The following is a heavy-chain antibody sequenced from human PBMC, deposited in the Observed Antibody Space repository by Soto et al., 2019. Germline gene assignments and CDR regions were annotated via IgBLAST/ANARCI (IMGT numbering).Heavy chain of an antibody. D-gene: IGHD1-26*01. Sequence: QVQLVESGGGVVQPGRSLRLSCAASGFTFSSYGMHWVRQAPGKGLEWVAVIWYDGSNKYYADSVKGRFTISRDNSKNTLYLQMNSLRAEDTAVYYCARDLGWELLSYYGMDVWGQGTTVTVSS. V-gene: IGHV3-33*01. CDR2: IWYDGSNK. CDR3: ARDLGWELLSYYGMDV. J-gene: IGHJ6*02. CDR1: GFTFSSYG.